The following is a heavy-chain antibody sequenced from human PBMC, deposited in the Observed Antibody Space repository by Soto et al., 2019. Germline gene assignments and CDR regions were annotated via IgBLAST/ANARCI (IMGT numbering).Heavy chain of an antibody. V-gene: IGHV3-74*01. Sequence: EVQLVESGGGFVQVGGSLRLSCAASGATLRGDTMHWVRQVPGKGLVWVSRKQSDGSKPDADSVKGRITIYRDNAENTRYCQMNGMCVDDTAVYNCVRGRSGRSGYFDYWFQGILVTVSA. CDR2: KQSDGSK. CDR3: VRGRSGRSGYFDY. J-gene: IGHJ4*02. CDR1: GATLRGDT. D-gene: IGHD1-26*01.